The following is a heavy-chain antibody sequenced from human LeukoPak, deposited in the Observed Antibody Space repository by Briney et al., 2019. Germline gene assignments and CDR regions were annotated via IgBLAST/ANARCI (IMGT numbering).Heavy chain of an antibody. D-gene: IGHD3-3*01. J-gene: IGHJ6*02. CDR3: ARLGVWGGFSDYYYYYGMDV. CDR1: GYTFTSYG. CDR2: ISAYNGNT. Sequence: GASVEVSCKASGYTFTSYGISWVRQAPGQGLEWMGWISAYNGNTNYAQKLQGRVTMTTDTSTSTAYMELRSLRSDDTAVYYCARLGVWGGFSDYYYYYGMDVWGQGTTVTVSS. V-gene: IGHV1-18*01.